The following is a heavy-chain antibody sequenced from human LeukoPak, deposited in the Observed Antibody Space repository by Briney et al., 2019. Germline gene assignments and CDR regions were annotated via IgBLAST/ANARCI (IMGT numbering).Heavy chain of an antibody. CDR2: IRYDGTNK. Sequence: KSGGSLRLSCAASGFTFSSCGMHWVRQAPGKGLEWVAVIRYDGTNKYYADSVKGRFTISRDNSKNTLYLQMNSLRAEDTAVFYCAKHLWYFDNTGYRYSFDYWGQGTLVTVSS. J-gene: IGHJ4*02. CDR1: GFTFSSCG. CDR3: AKHLWYFDNTGYRYSFDY. V-gene: IGHV3-30*02. D-gene: IGHD3-22*01.